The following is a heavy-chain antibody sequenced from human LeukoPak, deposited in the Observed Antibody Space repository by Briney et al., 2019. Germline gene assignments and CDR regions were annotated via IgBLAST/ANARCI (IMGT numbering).Heavy chain of an antibody. J-gene: IGHJ3*02. CDR2: IDHSGNP. D-gene: IGHD5-12*01. CDR3: AGDSGYFDAFDI. V-gene: IGHV4-34*01. Sequence: PSETLSLTCVVYGGSFSDYYWSWIRQTRGKGLEWIGEIDHSGNPHYNPSLKSRVNIFADTSKNQFSLKLTSVTAAETAVYYCAGDSGYFDAFDIWGQGTMVPVSS. CDR1: GGSFSDYY.